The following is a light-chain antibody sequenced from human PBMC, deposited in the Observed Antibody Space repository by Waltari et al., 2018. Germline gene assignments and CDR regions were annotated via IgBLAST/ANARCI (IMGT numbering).Light chain of an antibody. CDR1: SSNIGPYNY. V-gene: IGLV2-14*01. Sequence: QSALTQPAPVSGSPGQSITISCPGPSSNIGPYNYVPWYQHPPGKAPKLIISEVRRRPSGVSNRFSGSKSGNMASLTISGLQAEDEADYYCNSYTTSSTWVFGGGTKLTVL. CDR2: EVR. J-gene: IGLJ3*02. CDR3: NSYTTSSTWV.